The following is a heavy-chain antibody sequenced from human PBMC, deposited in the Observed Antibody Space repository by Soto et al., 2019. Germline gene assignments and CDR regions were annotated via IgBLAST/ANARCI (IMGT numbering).Heavy chain of an antibody. CDR3: ARDVRSITIFGVVITNAYYFDY. J-gene: IGHJ4*02. CDR1: GGSFSGYY. CDR2: INHSGST. D-gene: IGHD3-3*01. V-gene: IGHV4-34*01. Sequence: PSETLSLTCAVYGGSFSGYYWSWIRQPPGKGLEWIGEINHSGSTNYNPSLKSRVTISVDTSKNQFSLKLSSVTAADTAVYYCARDVRSITIFGVVITNAYYFDYWGQGTLVTVSS.